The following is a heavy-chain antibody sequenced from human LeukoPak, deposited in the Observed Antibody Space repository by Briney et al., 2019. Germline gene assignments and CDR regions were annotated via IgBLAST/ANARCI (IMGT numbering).Heavy chain of an antibody. Sequence: SETLSLTCTVSGGSISSSSYYWGWIRQPPGKGLEWIGSIYYSGSTYYNPSLKSRVTISVDTSKNQFSLKLSSVTAADTAVYYCARRGPIAAVTWAFDYWGQGTLVTVSS. CDR3: ARRGPIAAVTWAFDY. CDR2: IYYSGST. D-gene: IGHD6-13*01. V-gene: IGHV4-39*07. J-gene: IGHJ4*02. CDR1: GGSISSSSYY.